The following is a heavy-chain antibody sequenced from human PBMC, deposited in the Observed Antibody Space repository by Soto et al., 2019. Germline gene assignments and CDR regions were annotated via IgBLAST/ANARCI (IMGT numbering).Heavy chain of an antibody. D-gene: IGHD1-1*01. CDR1: GLTFSSNS. V-gene: IGHV3-7*01. CDR3: ARFTTAPRHWFDP. J-gene: IGHJ5*02. CDR2: IKQDGSEK. Sequence: GGTLRLSCAASGLTFSSNSMNWVRQAPGKGLEWVANIKQDGSEKYYVDSVKGRFTISRDNAKNSLYLQMNSLRAEDTAVYYCARFTTAPRHWFDPWGQGTRVTVSP.